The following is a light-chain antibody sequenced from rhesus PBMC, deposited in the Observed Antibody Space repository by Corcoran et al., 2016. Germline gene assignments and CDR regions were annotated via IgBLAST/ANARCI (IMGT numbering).Light chain of an antibody. Sequence: DIQMTQSPSSLSASVGDTVTITCRASQSISSWLAWYQQKPGKAPKLLIYKASTLQSGVPSRISGIGSGTDVTLTSSSLQSEDFATYYCQQYSSSPYSFGQGTKVEIK. CDR2: KAS. V-gene: IGKV1-22*01. CDR3: QQYSSSPYS. CDR1: QSISSW. J-gene: IGKJ2*01.